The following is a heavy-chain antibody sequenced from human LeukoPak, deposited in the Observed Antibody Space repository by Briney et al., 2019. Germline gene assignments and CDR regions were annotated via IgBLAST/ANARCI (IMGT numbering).Heavy chain of an antibody. CDR2: ISSSSSYI. J-gene: IGHJ4*02. CDR1: GFTSSSYS. D-gene: IGHD3-22*01. V-gene: IGHV3-21*01. CDR3: ARPPYDSSGYYYGYNY. Sequence: GGSLRLSCAASGFTSSSYSMNWVRQAPGKGLEWVSSISSSSSYIYYADSVKGRFTISRDNAKNSLYLQMNSLRAEDTAVYYCARPPYDSSGYYYGYNYWGQGTLVTVSS.